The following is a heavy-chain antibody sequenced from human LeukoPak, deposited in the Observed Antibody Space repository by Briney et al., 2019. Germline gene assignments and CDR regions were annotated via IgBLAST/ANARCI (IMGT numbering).Heavy chain of an antibody. J-gene: IGHJ6*02. Sequence: PGGSLRLSCAASGFTFSSYGMHWVRQAPGKGLEWVAVISYDGSNKYYADSVKGRFTISRDNSKNTLYLQMNSLRAEDTAVYYCAKDSSGWYYYYYGMDVWGQGTTVTVSS. V-gene: IGHV3-30*18. CDR2: ISYDGSNK. CDR1: GFTFSSYG. CDR3: AKDSSGWYYYYYGMDV. D-gene: IGHD6-19*01.